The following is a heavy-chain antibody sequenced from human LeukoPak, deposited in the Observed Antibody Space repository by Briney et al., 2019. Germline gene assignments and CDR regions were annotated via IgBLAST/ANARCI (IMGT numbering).Heavy chain of an antibody. V-gene: IGHV3-30*02. CDR1: AFTFSKHA. D-gene: IGHD2-21*01. CDR3: ARGVAYAMDV. J-gene: IGHJ6*02. Sequence: GGSLRLSCAASAFTFSKHAMHWVRQAPGKGLEWVACIRTDGRSTNYADSVKGRFTISRDNSKNTLSLQMNSLRAEDTAVYYCARGVAYAMDVWGQGATVTVSS. CDR2: IRTDGRST.